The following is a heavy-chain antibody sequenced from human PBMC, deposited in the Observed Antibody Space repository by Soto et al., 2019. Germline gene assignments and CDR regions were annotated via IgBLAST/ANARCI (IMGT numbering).Heavy chain of an antibody. V-gene: IGHV3-30*03. J-gene: IGHJ4*02. Sequence: QVQLVESGGGVVQPGRSLRLSCAASGFTFSHYGIHWVRQAPGKGLEWLAVISYDGSNKHYADSVKGRFTVSRDNSKNTLYLPMNSLSAEDTAVYLGARYSGKYQGPIDYWGQGTLVTVSS. D-gene: IGHD1-26*01. CDR1: GFTFSHYG. CDR3: ARYSGKYQGPIDY. CDR2: ISYDGSNK.